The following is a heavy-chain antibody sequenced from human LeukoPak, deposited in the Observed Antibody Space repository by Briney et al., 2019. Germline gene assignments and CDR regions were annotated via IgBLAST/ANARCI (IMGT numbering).Heavy chain of an antibody. CDR3: ARDGITGTTGFDY. CDR1: GGSISSGGYY. V-gene: IGHV4-30-2*01. Sequence: SETLSLTCTVSGGSISSGGYYWSWIRQPPGKGLEWIGYIYHGGSTYYNPSLKSRVTISVDRSKNQFSLKLSSVTAADTAVYYCARDGITGTTGFDYWGQGTLATVSS. CDR2: IYHGGST. J-gene: IGHJ4*02. D-gene: IGHD1-7*01.